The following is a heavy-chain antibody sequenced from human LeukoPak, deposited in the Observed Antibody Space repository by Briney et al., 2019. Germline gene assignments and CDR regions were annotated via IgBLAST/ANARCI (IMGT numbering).Heavy chain of an antibody. Sequence: GASVKVSCKASGGTFSSYAISWVRQAPGQGLEWMGGIIPIFGTANYAQKFQGRVTITADESTSTAYMELSSLRSEDTAVYYCARRRDIVVVPAAPPYGMDVWGQGTTVTVSS. J-gene: IGHJ6*02. D-gene: IGHD2-2*01. CDR3: ARRRDIVVVPAAPPYGMDV. CDR2: IIPIFGTA. CDR1: GGTFSSYA. V-gene: IGHV1-69*13.